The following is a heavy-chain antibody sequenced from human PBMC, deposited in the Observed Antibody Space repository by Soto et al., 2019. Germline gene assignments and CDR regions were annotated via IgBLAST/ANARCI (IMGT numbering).Heavy chain of an antibody. V-gene: IGHV5-10-1*01. J-gene: IGHJ6*02. Sequence: GESLKISCKGSGYSFTSYWISWVRQMPGKGLEWMGRIDPSDSYTNYSPSFQGHVTISADKSISTAYLQWSSLKASDTAKYYCARHSSPPSYDILTGATSYYYYSMDVWGQGTTVTVSS. D-gene: IGHD3-9*01. CDR3: ARHSSPPSYDILTGATSYYYYSMDV. CDR2: IDPSDSYT. CDR1: GYSFTSYW.